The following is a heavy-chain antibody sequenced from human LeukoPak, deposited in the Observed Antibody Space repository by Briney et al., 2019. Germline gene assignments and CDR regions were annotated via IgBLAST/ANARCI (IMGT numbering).Heavy chain of an antibody. CDR1: GFTFSSYA. Sequence: GGSLRLSCAASGFTFSSYAMSWARQAPGKGLEWVSAISGSGGSTYYADSVKGRFTISRDNSKNTLYLQMNSLRAEDTAIYYCTRVGYIDEGIDYWGQGTLVTVSS. J-gene: IGHJ4*02. CDR3: TRVGYIDEGIDY. D-gene: IGHD5-24*01. CDR2: ISGSGGST. V-gene: IGHV3-23*01.